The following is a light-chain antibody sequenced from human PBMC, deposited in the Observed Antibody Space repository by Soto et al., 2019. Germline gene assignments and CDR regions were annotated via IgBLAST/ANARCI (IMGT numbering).Light chain of an antibody. CDR3: SSYEGSNNFEGYV. CDR1: SSDVGGYNY. CDR2: EVS. J-gene: IGLJ1*01. Sequence: QSVLTQPPSASGSPGQSVTISCTGTSSDVGGYNYVSWYQQHPGKAPKLMIYEVSKRPSGVPDRFSGSKSGNTASLTVSGLQAEDEADYYCSSYEGSNNFEGYVFGTGTKVTVL. V-gene: IGLV2-8*01.